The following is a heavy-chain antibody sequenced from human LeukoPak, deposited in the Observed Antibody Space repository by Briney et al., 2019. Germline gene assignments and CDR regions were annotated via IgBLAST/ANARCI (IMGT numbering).Heavy chain of an antibody. CDR1: GYSISSGYY. J-gene: IGHJ3*02. CDR2: IYHSGST. Sequence: SETLSLTCAVSGYSISSGYYWGWIRQPPGKGLEWIGSIYHSGSTYYNPSLKSRVTISVDTSKNQFSLKLSSVTAADTAVYYCARRFGWTLDAFDIWGQGTMVTVSS. D-gene: IGHD3-10*01. V-gene: IGHV4-38-2*01. CDR3: ARRFGWTLDAFDI.